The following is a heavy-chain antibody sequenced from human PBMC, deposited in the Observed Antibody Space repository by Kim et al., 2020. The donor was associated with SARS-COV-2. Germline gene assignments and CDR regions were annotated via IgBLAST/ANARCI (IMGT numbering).Heavy chain of an antibody. Sequence: KGRFTNSRDNSKNTRYLQMNSLRAEDTAVYYCARERRYCSSTSCSYYFDYWGQGTLVTVSS. J-gene: IGHJ4*02. D-gene: IGHD2-2*01. V-gene: IGHV3-30*01. CDR3: ARERRYCSSTSCSYYFDY.